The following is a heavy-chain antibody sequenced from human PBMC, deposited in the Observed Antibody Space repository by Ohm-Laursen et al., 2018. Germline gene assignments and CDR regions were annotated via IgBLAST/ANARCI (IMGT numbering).Heavy chain of an antibody. V-gene: IGHV4-34*01. CDR1: GGSFSGYD. Sequence: SETLSLTCAVYGGSFSGYDWSWIRQPPGKGLEWIGEINHSGRTNYNPSLKSHFIISVDTSKNQVSLRMSPVTAADTAVYYCARYSPVEMIIRGAFDIWGQGTMVTVSS. D-gene: IGHD5-24*01. CDR3: ARYSPVEMIIRGAFDI. CDR2: INHSGRT. J-gene: IGHJ3*02.